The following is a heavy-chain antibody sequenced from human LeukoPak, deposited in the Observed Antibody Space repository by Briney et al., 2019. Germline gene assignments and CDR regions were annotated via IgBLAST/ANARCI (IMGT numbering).Heavy chain of an antibody. V-gene: IGHV3-30-3*01. CDR2: ISYDGSNK. CDR1: GFTFSSYA. CDR3: ARAPPSYYYYYGMDV. Sequence: PGRSLTLSCAASGFTFSSYAMHWVRQAPGKGLEWVAVISYDGSNKYYADSVKGRFTISRDNSKNTLYLQMNSLRAEDTAVYYCARAPPSYYYYYGMDVWGQGTTVTVSS. J-gene: IGHJ6*02.